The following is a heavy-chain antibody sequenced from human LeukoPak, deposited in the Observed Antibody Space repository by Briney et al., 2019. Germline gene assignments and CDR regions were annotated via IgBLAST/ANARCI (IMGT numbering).Heavy chain of an antibody. D-gene: IGHD6-13*01. Sequence: PGGSLRLSCAASGFTFDDYGMSWVCHAPGKGLEWVSGINWNGGSTGYADSVKGRFTISRDNAKNSLYLQMNSLRAEDTALYYCARDSSSWYVSEHWGQGTLVTVSS. J-gene: IGHJ1*01. V-gene: IGHV3-20*04. CDR1: GFTFDDYG. CDR2: INWNGGST. CDR3: ARDSSSWYVSEH.